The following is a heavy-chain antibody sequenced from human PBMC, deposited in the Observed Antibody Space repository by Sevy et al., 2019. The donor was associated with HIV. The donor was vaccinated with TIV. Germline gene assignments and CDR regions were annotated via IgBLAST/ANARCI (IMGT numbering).Heavy chain of an antibody. Sequence: GGSLRLSCVASGITVSRNYMTWVRQAPGKGLEWVSIIYTGGITKYADSVKGRFTMSRDNSRNTVYLQMNNLRAGDTAVYYCARGGYYDTSGPPEDLWGRGTLVTVSS. CDR1: GITVSRNY. CDR3: ARGGYYDTSGPPEDL. J-gene: IGHJ4*02. V-gene: IGHV3-53*01. D-gene: IGHD3-22*01. CDR2: IYTGGIT.